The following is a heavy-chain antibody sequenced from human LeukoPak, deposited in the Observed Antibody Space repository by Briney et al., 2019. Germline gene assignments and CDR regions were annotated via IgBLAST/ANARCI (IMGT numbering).Heavy chain of an antibody. CDR3: ARSTAVAGLIFQN. CDR1: GGSISSSSYY. Sequence: SETLSLTCTVSGGSISSSSYYWGWIRQPPGKGLEWIGSIYYSGSTYYNPSLKSRVTISVGSSKNQFSLKLSSVTAADTAVYYCARSTAVAGLIFQNWGQGTLVTVSS. J-gene: IGHJ4*02. D-gene: IGHD6-19*01. V-gene: IGHV4-39*01. CDR2: IYYSGST.